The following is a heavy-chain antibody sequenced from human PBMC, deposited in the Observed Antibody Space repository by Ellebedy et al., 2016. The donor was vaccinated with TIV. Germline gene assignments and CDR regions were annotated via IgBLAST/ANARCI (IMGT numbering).Heavy chain of an antibody. V-gene: IGHV1-18*01. D-gene: IGHD3-10*01. Sequence: ASVKVSCKASGYTFTTYGISWVRHAPGQGLEWMGWISAYNGNTNYARKLQGRVTMTTDTSTRTAYMELRSLRSDDTAVYYWAREFTPLWFGESLSGMDVWGQGTTVTVSS. CDR1: GYTFTTYG. CDR3: AREFTPLWFGESLSGMDV. J-gene: IGHJ6*02. CDR2: ISAYNGNT.